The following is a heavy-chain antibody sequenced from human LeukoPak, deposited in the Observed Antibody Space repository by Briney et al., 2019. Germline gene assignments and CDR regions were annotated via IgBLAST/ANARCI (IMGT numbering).Heavy chain of an antibody. CDR1: GYTFTSYG. V-gene: IGHV1-18*01. Sequence: ASVKVSCKASGYTFTSYGISWVRQAPGQGLEWMGWISAYNGNTNYAQKLQGRVTMTTDTSTSTAYTELRSLRSDDTAVYYCARDDLKPRGSWSDPELGDWGQGTLVTVSS. CDR3: ARDDLKPRGSWSDPELGD. CDR2: ISAYNGNT. D-gene: IGHD3-16*01. J-gene: IGHJ4*02.